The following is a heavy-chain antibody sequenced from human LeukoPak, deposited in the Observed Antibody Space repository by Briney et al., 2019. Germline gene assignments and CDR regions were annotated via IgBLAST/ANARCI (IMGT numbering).Heavy chain of an antibody. J-gene: IGHJ5*02. Sequence: PSETLSLTCTVSGASVTDYYWSWIRQSPGKGLEWISYIHHSRNSDYNPSLRSRVTTSLDTSKNQFSLNLISVTAADTAVYYCTRGHWGLQSWSQGTLVTVSS. D-gene: IGHD7-27*01. CDR1: GASVTDYY. V-gene: IGHV4-59*02. CDR3: TRGHWGLQS. CDR2: IHHSRNS.